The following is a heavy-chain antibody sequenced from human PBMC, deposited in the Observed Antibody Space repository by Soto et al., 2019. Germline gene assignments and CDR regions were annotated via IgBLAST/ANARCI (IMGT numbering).Heavy chain of an antibody. CDR3: ARDARHTRYFDY. J-gene: IGHJ4*02. Sequence: QVQLVESGGGVVQPGRSLRLSCAASGFTFSSYVIHWVRQAPGKGLEWVALISYDGSKKYYADSVQGRFTISRDNSKNTLSLQMHSLRTEDTAVYYCARDARHTRYFDYWGQGTLVTVSS. V-gene: IGHV3-30-3*01. CDR1: GFTFSSYV. D-gene: IGHD2-2*02. CDR2: ISYDGSKK.